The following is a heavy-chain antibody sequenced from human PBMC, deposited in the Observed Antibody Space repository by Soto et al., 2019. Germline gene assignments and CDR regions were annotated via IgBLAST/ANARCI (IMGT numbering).Heavy chain of an antibody. CDR1: GFTFSSYG. D-gene: IGHD4-17*01. Sequence: GGSLRLSCAASGFTFSSYGMHWVRQAPGKGLEWVAVISYDGSNKYYADSVKGRFTISRDNSKNTLYLQMNSLRAEDTAVYYCAKDPGGDYEYWGQGTLVTSPQ. CDR3: AKDPGGDYEY. CDR2: ISYDGSNK. J-gene: IGHJ4*02. V-gene: IGHV3-30*18.